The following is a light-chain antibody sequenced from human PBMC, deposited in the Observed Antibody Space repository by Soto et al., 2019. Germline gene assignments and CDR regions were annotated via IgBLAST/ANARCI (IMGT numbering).Light chain of an antibody. Sequence: QSALTQPRSVSGSPGQSVTISCTGTSSDVGDYNYVYWYQQHPGKAPKLLIYAVNMRPSGVPDRFSGSKSGNTASLTISGLQAEDEADYSCCSYAGSYTWVFGGGTKLTVL. CDR3: CSYAGSYTWV. CDR2: AVN. J-gene: IGLJ3*02. V-gene: IGLV2-11*01. CDR1: SSDVGDYNY.